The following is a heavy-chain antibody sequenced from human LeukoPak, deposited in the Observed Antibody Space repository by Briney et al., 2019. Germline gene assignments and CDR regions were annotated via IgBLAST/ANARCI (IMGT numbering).Heavy chain of an antibody. J-gene: IGHJ6*03. Sequence: VASVKVSCKASGYTFTSYGISWVRQAPGQGLEWMGWISAYNGNTNYAQKLQGRVTMTTDTSTSTAYMELRSLRSDDTAVYYCARYRRLELYYYYYYYMDVWGKGTTVTVSS. CDR2: ISAYNGNT. D-gene: IGHD1-7*01. V-gene: IGHV1-18*01. CDR3: ARYRRLELYYYYYYYMDV. CDR1: GYTFTSYG.